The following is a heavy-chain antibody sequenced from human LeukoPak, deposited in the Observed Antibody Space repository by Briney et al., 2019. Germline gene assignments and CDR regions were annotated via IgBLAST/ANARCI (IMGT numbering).Heavy chain of an antibody. J-gene: IGHJ4*02. Sequence: ASVKVSCKASGYTFSSYGISWVRQAPGQGLEWMGWISAYNGNRNYAQKFQGRVTMTTDTSTSTAYMELRSLRSDDTAVYYCGRPRTGYSSSGIDYWGQGTLVTVSS. V-gene: IGHV1-18*01. CDR1: GYTFSSYG. CDR3: GRPRTGYSSSGIDY. CDR2: ISAYNGNR. D-gene: IGHD6-13*01.